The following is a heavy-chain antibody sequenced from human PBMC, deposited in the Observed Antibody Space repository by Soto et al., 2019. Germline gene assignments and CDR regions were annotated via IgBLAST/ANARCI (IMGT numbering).Heavy chain of an antibody. CDR2: IWFAASHE. CDR1: GFSFSDYG. V-gene: IGHV3-33*01. D-gene: IGHD6-13*01. CDR3: ARDQGRATADGPLGNGLDV. J-gene: IGHJ6*02. Sequence: QVHLVESGGGVVQPGTSLRLSCAASGFSFSDYGMHWVRQAPGQGLEWLTIIWFAASHEYYADSVKGRFTISRDNSNNTLYLQLTSLPADDTAVYFCARDQGRATADGPLGNGLDVWGQGPAVTVSS.